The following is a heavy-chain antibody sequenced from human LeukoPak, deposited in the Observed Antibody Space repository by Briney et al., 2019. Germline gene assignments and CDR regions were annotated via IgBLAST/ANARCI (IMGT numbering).Heavy chain of an antibody. CDR2: ISGSGRDT. J-gene: IGHJ4*02. CDR3: AKDQVGVHYN. V-gene: IGHV3-23*01. Sequence: GGSLRLSCAASGFTFTGHNMNWVRQAPGKGLEWVSAISGSGRDTYYADSMKGRFTISRDNSQNTLYLQMNSPRAEDTAVYYCAKDQVGVHYNWGQGTLVTVSS. D-gene: IGHD1-26*01. CDR1: GFTFTGHN.